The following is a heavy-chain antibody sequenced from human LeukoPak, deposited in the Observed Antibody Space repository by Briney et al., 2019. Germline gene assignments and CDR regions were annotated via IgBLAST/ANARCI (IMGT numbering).Heavy chain of an antibody. CDR3: AKWSYYDSSGYHTNYYYFYMDV. J-gene: IGHJ6*03. D-gene: IGHD3-22*01. Sequence: GGSLRLSCAASGFTFSSYAMSWVRQAPGKGLEWVSTISGSGGSTYYADSVRGRFTISRDNSKNTLYLQMNSLRAEDTAVYYCAKWSYYDSSGYHTNYYYFYMDVWGRGTTVTVSS. CDR2: ISGSGGST. V-gene: IGHV3-23*01. CDR1: GFTFSSYA.